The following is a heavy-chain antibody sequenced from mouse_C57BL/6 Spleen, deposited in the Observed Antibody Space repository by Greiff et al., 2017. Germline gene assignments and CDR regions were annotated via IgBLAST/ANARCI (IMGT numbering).Heavy chain of an antibody. V-gene: IGHV1-82*01. CDR1: GYAFSSSW. D-gene: IGHD2-4*01. J-gene: IGHJ3*01. CDR2: IYPGDGDT. CDR3: ASKAYDYDWFAY. Sequence: VQLQQSGPELVKPGASVKISCKASGYAFSSSWMNWVKQRPGKGLEWIGRIYPGDGDTNYNGKFKGKATLTADKSSSTAYMQLSSLTSEDSAVDFCASKAYDYDWFAYWGQGTLVTVSA.